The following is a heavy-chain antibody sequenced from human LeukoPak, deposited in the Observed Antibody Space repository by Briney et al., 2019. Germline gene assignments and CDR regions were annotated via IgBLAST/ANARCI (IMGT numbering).Heavy chain of an antibody. Sequence: PGGSLRLSCAASGFTFRAYTMNWVRQAPGKGLEWVSGIYGSGEGQTFYADSVKGRFTSSRDNSKNTLYLHMNSLRVEDTAVYYCARRASSSSWTSLYYFDYWGQGTLVAVSS. CDR3: ARRASSSSWTSLYYFDY. D-gene: IGHD6-13*01. V-gene: IGHV3-23*01. J-gene: IGHJ4*02. CDR2: IYGSGEGQT. CDR1: GFTFRAYT.